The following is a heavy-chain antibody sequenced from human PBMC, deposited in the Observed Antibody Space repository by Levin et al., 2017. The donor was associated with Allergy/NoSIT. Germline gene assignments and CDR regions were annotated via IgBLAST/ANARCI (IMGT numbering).Heavy chain of an antibody. Sequence: GESLKISCKASGYTFSTYDINWVRQATGQGLEWMGWMNPSTGNTVYAQTFQGRVTMTRNTSISTAYMELSSLTSEDTAVYYCARMVGAPAVGDVWGQGTTVTVSS. D-gene: IGHD1-26*01. J-gene: IGHJ6*02. CDR3: ARMVGAPAVGDV. V-gene: IGHV1-8*01. CDR2: MNPSTGNT. CDR1: GYTFSTYD.